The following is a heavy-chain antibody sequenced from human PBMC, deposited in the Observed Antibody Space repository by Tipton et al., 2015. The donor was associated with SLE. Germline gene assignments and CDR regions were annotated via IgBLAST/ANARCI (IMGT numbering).Heavy chain of an antibody. D-gene: IGHD3-9*01. CDR1: GFTFSSYW. CDR3: ASGLLTDFDY. CDR2: VKQEGSEK. Sequence: SLRLSCAASGFTFSSYWMSWVRQAPGKGLEWVANVKQEGSEKFYVDSVKGRFTISRDNAKNSLYLQMNSLRAEDTAVYYCASGLLTDFDYWGQGTLVTVSS. V-gene: IGHV3-7*01. J-gene: IGHJ4*02.